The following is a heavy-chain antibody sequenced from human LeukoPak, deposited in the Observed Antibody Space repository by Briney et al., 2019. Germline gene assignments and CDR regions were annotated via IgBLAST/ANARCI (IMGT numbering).Heavy chain of an antibody. CDR3: ARDDWKYYYDSSGYRDDAFDI. J-gene: IGHJ3*02. D-gene: IGHD3-22*01. CDR2: ISSSSSYI. Sequence: GGSLRLSCAASGFTFSSYSMNWVRQAPGKGLEWVSSISSSSSYIYYADSVKGRFTISRDNAKNSLYLQMNSLRAEDKAVYYCARDDWKYYYDSSGYRDDAFDIWGQGTMVTVSS. CDR1: GFTFSSYS. V-gene: IGHV3-21*01.